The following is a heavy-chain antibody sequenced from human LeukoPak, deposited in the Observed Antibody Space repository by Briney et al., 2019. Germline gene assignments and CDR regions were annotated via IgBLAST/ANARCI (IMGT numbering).Heavy chain of an antibody. CDR1: GYIFTDYA. J-gene: IGHJ4*02. D-gene: IGHD1-26*01. Sequence: ASVKVSCKASGYIFTDYAIHWLRQAPGQRPEWMGWMNAGNGNTKYSQKFQGRITLIRDTSAATAYMELSSLRHDDLAVYYCARDVVGLGIVGATVFDYWGQGTLVTASS. CDR2: MNAGNGNT. CDR3: ARDVVGLGIVGATVFDY. V-gene: IGHV1-3*01.